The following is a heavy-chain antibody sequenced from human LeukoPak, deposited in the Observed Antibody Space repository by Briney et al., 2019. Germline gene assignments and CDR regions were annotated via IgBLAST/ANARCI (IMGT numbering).Heavy chain of an antibody. Sequence: ASVKVSCKASGYTFTGYYMHWVRQAPGQGLEWMGWINPNSGGTYYAQKFQGRVTMTRDTSISTAYMELSRLRSDDTAVYYCARAAVGTYEDWFDPWGQGTLVTVSS. CDR2: INPNSGGT. CDR3: ARAAVGTYEDWFDP. V-gene: IGHV1-2*02. J-gene: IGHJ5*02. D-gene: IGHD6-13*01. CDR1: GYTFTGYY.